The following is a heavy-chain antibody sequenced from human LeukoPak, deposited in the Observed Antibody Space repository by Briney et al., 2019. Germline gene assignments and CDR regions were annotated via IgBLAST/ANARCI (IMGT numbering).Heavy chain of an antibody. CDR3: ARHFNWVNDY. CDR2: INPKSGGT. D-gene: IGHD1-1*01. Sequence: WASVKVSCNASGYTFTDYYMHWVRQAPGQGLEWMGWINPKSGGTKYAQKFQGRVTMTRDTSISTAYMDLSRLTSDDTAVYFCARHFNWVNDYWGQGTLVTVSS. V-gene: IGHV1-2*02. CDR1: GYTFTDYY. J-gene: IGHJ4*02.